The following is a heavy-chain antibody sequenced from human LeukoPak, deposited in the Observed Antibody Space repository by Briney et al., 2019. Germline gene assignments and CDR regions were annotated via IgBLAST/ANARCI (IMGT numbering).Heavy chain of an antibody. Sequence: AGGSLRLSCAASGFTFSGYFMGWVRQAPGKGLEWISYISTSGTTVYYADSVKGRFTISRDNAKESLSLHMNSLRVQDAAVYYCVRDPRGEFVWGHPFDLWGQGTLVTVSS. D-gene: IGHD3-16*01. J-gene: IGHJ4*02. CDR3: VRDPRGEFVWGHPFDL. CDR1: GFTFSGYF. CDR2: ISTSGTTV. V-gene: IGHV3-11*01.